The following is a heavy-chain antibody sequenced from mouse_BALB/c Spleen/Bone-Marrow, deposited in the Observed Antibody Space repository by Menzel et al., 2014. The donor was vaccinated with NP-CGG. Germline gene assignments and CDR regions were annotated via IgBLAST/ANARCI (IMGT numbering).Heavy chain of an antibody. CDR3: AGEKVYYGISWFAY. Sequence: LVESGTEVVRPGASVKLSCKASGYSFTTYWMNWVKQRPGQGLEWIGMIHPSDSETRLNQKFKDKATLTVDKSSSTAYMQLNSPTSEDSAVYYCAGEKVYYGISWFAYWGQGTLVTVSA. CDR1: GYSFTTYW. J-gene: IGHJ3*01. CDR2: IHPSDSET. D-gene: IGHD2-1*01. V-gene: IGHV1-74*04.